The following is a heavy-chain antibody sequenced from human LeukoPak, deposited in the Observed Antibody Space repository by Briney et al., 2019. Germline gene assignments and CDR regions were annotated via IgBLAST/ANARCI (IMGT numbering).Heavy chain of an antibody. Sequence: SETLSLTCTVSGGSISSSSYYWGWIRQPRGKGLEWIGNIFYSGSTYYNPSLKSRVTISVDTSKNQFSLKLSSVTAADTAVYYCARDWFPIFGLPPRGFDSWGQGALVAVSS. J-gene: IGHJ4*02. CDR3: ARDWFPIFGLPPRGFDS. CDR2: IFYSGST. CDR1: GGSISSSSYY. D-gene: IGHD3/OR15-3a*01. V-gene: IGHV4-39*07.